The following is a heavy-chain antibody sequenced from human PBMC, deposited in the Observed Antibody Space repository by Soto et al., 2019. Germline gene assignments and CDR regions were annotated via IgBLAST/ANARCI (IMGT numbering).Heavy chain of an antibody. V-gene: IGHV3-23*01. CDR3: AKDSWASVSAPAGEYHGMGV. CDR2: ISGSGGTT. Sequence: GGSLRLSGLASGFTFENYAMSWVRQAPVNGLDWVSAISGSGGTTYYSDSVKGPFTISRDTSKNTVYLQMNDLRVEDAAEYFCAKDSWASVSAPAGEYHGMGVWGRGSTVTVSS. J-gene: IGHJ6*02. CDR1: GFTFENYA. D-gene: IGHD3-16*01.